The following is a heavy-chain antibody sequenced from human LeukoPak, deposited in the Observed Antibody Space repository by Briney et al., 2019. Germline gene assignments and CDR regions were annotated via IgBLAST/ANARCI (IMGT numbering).Heavy chain of an antibody. J-gene: IGHJ4*02. CDR1: GFTFRSYW. V-gene: IGHV3-74*01. CDR3: ARGRYYLDY. D-gene: IGHD3-16*01. Sequence: GGSLRLSCAASGFTFRSYWMHWVRQAPGKGLVWVSRINGDGSSTSYADSLKGRFTISRDNAKNTLYLQINNLRAEDTAVYYCARGRYYLDYWGQGTLVSVSS. CDR2: INGDGSST.